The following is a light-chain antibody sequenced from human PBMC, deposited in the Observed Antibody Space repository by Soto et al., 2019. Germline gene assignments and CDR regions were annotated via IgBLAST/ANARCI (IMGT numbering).Light chain of an antibody. J-gene: IGKJ3*01. CDR2: AAS. CDR3: QKYDSAPFT. CDR1: QGISNF. Sequence: DIPMTQSPSSLSASVGDRLTITCRASQGISNFLVWYQQKPGKVPKVLIYAASTLQSGVLSRFSGIGSGTDFTLTIRILQPEDVATYYCQKYDSAPFTFGPGTKVDIK. V-gene: IGKV1-27*01.